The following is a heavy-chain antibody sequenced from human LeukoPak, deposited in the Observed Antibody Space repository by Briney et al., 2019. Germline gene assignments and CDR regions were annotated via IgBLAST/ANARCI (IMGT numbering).Heavy chain of an antibody. D-gene: IGHD4-11*01. Sequence: SETLSLTCSFSGGSLSGYYWSWLRQPPGKGLEWIAYRESNGYTESYPSLMSRVKISLDTSKNQLSLKLASVTAADTAVYYCARVRTYSNYGGRYYFDYWGQGTLVTVSS. V-gene: IGHV4-59*01. J-gene: IGHJ4*02. CDR2: RESNGYT. CDR3: ARVRTYSNYGGRYYFDY. CDR1: GGSLSGYY.